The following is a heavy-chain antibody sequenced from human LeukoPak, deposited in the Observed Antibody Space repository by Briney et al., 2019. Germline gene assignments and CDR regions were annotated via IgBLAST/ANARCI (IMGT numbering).Heavy chain of an antibody. CDR2: IYYSGST. J-gene: IGHJ4*02. D-gene: IGHD5-24*01. CDR3: ARGARAGYNLEPFDY. Sequence: SETLSLTCTVSGGSMSSYYWSWIRQPPGKGLDWSGYIYYSGSTKYNPSLKSRVTISVDTSKPQFSLKLSSVTAADTAVYYCARGARAGYNLEPFDYWGQGTLVTVSS. CDR1: GGSMSSYY. V-gene: IGHV4-59*08.